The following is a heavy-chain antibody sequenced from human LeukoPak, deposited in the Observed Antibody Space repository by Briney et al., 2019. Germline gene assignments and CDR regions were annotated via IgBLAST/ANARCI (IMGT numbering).Heavy chain of an antibody. V-gene: IGHV3-23*01. CDR2: ISGSGGST. CDR1: GFTFSSYA. Sequence: GGSLRLSCAASGFTFSSYAMSWVRQAPGKGLEWVSAISGSGGSTYYADSVKGRFTISRDNSKNTLYLQMNSLRAEDTAVYYCAGGGYGDLVGIEEYYYYGMDVWGQGTTVTVSS. D-gene: IGHD4-17*01. CDR3: AGGGYGDLVGIEEYYYYGMDV. J-gene: IGHJ6*01.